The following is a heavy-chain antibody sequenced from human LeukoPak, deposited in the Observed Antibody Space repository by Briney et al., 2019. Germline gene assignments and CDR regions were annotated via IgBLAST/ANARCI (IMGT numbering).Heavy chain of an antibody. Sequence: GGSLRLSCADSGFTFSDNFMTWIRQAPGKGLEWLSYISSTGTYTPYADSVRGRFTISRDDAKNSLYLQMNSLRADDTAVYYCARVFSIAAAGTYDYWGQGTMVTVSS. D-gene: IGHD6-13*01. CDR2: ISSTGTYT. J-gene: IGHJ4*02. V-gene: IGHV3-11*05. CDR3: ARVFSIAAAGTYDY. CDR1: GFTFSDNF.